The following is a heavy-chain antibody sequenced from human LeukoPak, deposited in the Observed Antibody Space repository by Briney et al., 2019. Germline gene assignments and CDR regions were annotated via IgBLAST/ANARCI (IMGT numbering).Heavy chain of an antibody. V-gene: IGHV5-10-1*01. CDR3: ARQVTYDGFDI. CDR2: IDPSDSYN. D-gene: IGHD2-21*02. Sequence: GDSLKISCKGSGYSITSYWITWVRQMAGKGLEGMGRIDPSDSYNNYSPSFQGHVTISADKSISTAYLQWSSLKASDTAMYYCARQVTYDGFDIWGQGTMVTVSS. J-gene: IGHJ3*02. CDR1: GYSITSYW.